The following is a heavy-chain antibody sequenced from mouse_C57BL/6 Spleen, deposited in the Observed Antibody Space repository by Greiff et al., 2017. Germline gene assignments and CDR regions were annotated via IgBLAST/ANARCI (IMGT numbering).Heavy chain of an antibody. V-gene: IGHV1-74*01. Sequence: VQLQQPGAELVKPGASVKVSCKASGYTFTSYWMHWVKQRPGQGLEWIGRIHPSDSDTNYNQKFKGKATLTVDKSSSTAYMQLSSLTSEDSAVYYCASGSNPAWCAYWGQGTLVTVSA. CDR1: GYTFTSYW. D-gene: IGHD2-5*01. J-gene: IGHJ3*01. CDR2: IHPSDSDT. CDR3: ASGSNPAWCAY.